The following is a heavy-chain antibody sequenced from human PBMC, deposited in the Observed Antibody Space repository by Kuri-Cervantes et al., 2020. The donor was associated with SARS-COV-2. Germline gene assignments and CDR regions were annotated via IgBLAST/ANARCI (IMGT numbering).Heavy chain of an antibody. Sequence: KVSCKGSGYSFTSYWIGWVRQMPGKGLEWMGIIYPGDSDTRYSPSFQGQVTISADKSIGTAYLQWSSLKASDTAMYYCARHGGRSGSYDPRMDYWGQGTLVTVSS. V-gene: IGHV5-51*01. CDR3: ARHGGRSGSYDPRMDY. D-gene: IGHD1-26*01. CDR2: IYPGDSDT. CDR1: GYSFTSYW. J-gene: IGHJ4*02.